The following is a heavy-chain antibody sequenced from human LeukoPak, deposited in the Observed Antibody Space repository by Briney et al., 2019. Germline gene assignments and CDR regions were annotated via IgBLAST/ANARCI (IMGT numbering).Heavy chain of an antibody. J-gene: IGHJ4*02. CDR3: AKDRMRIAVAGTDY. D-gene: IGHD6-19*01. CDR2: ISGSGGST. CDR1: GFTFSSYA. Sequence: GGSLRLSCAASGFTFSSYAMSWVRQAPGEGLEWVSAISGSGGSTYYADSVKGRFTISRDNYKNTLYLQMNGLRAEDTAVYYCAKDRMRIAVAGTDYWGQGTLVTVSS. V-gene: IGHV3-23*01.